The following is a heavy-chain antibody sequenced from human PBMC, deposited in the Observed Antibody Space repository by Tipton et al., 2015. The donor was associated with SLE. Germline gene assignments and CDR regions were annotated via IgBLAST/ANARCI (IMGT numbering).Heavy chain of an antibody. J-gene: IGHJ2*01. CDR1: GYSFSNYY. V-gene: IGHV1-46*01. CDR3: ARTNVGWYFDL. CDR2: ISPIGSDI. Sequence: QLVQSGAEVKKPGASVKISCKASGYSFSNYYIHWVRQAPGQGLEWMGIISPIGSDIIYAQKFRGRVTMTRDTSTSTVYMELSSLRSDDTVVYYCARTNVGWYFDLWGGGTLVAVSS.